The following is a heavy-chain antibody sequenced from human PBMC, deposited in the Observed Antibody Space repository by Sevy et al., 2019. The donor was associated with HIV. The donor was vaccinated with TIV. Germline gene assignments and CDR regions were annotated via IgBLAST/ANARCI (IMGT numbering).Heavy chain of an antibody. CDR3: ARGLTTVTTTYYYYGMDV. D-gene: IGHD4-17*01. V-gene: IGHV1-8*01. J-gene: IGHJ6*02. Sequence: ASVKVSCKASGYTFTSYDINWVRQATGQGLEWMGWMNPKSGNTGYAQKFQGRVTMTRNTSISTAYMELSSLRSEDTAVYYCARGLTTVTTTYYYYGMDVWGQGTTVTVSS. CDR1: GYTFTSYD. CDR2: MNPKSGNT.